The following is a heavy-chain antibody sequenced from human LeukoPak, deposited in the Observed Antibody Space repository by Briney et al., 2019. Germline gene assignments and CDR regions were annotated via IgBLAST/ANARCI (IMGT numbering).Heavy chain of an antibody. CDR3: ARRKLGSDAFDI. D-gene: IGHD3-16*01. CDR2: MNPNSGNT. CDR1: GYTFTSYD. J-gene: IGHJ3*02. V-gene: IGHV1-8*01. Sequence: ASVKVSRNASGYTFTSYDIHWVRQDTGQALEWMGGMNPNSGNTGYAQKFQGRVTMTRNTSISTAYMELSSLRSEDTAVYYCARRKLGSDAFDIWGQGTMVTVSS.